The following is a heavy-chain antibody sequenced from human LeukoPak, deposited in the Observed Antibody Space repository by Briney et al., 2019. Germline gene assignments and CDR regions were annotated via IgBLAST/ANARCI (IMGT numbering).Heavy chain of an antibody. D-gene: IGHD6-6*01. CDR1: GFTFSSYW. V-gene: IGHV3-7*01. CDR2: IKQDGSEK. J-gene: IGHJ6*03. CDR3: ARLAARYDYYYYYMDV. Sequence: GGSLRLSCAASGFTFSSYWMSWVRQAPGKGLEWVANIKQDGSEKYYVDSVKGRFTISRDNAKNSLYLQMNSLRAEDTAVYYCARLAARYDYYYYYMDVWGKGTTVTVSS.